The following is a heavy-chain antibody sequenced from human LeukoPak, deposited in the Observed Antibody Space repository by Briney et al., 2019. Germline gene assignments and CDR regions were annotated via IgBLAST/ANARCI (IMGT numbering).Heavy chain of an antibody. CDR2: IHPEDSYI. CDR1: GYVFIRHW. CDR3: ARQRLGFSSSRDFDY. V-gene: IGHV5-51*01. J-gene: IGHJ4*02. D-gene: IGHD6-6*01. Sequence: GESLKISCQASGYVFIRHWIGWVRQVPGKGLEWMGVIHPEDSYIRYNPAFQGQVTLSVDESTSTAYLQLSSLKASDTAIYYCARQRLGFSSSRDFDYWGQGTLVTVSS.